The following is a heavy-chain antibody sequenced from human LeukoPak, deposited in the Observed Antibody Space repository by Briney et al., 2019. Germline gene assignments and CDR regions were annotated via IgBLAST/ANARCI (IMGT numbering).Heavy chain of an antibody. Sequence: GGSLRLSCAASGFTFSSYDMHWVRQATGKGLEWVSAIGTAGDTYYPGSVKGRFTISRENAKNSLYLQMNSLRAGDTAVYYCARESRETGYYDYWGQGTLVTVSS. V-gene: IGHV3-13*01. CDR2: IGTAGDT. J-gene: IGHJ4*02. CDR3: ARESRETGYYDY. D-gene: IGHD3-9*01. CDR1: GFTFSSYD.